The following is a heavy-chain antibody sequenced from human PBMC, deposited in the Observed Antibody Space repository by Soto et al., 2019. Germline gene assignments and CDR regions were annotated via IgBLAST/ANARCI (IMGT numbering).Heavy chain of an antibody. J-gene: IGHJ4*02. CDR2: FIPMVGTT. V-gene: IGHV1-69*18. CDR1: GGTFRSHA. D-gene: IGHD3-10*01. Sequence: QVQLVQSGAEVKTPGYSVKVSCKGSGGTFRSHAVSWVRQAPGQGLEWMGSFIPMVGTTNYAQKFQGRVTITADESRATAYMELHSLTSEDMAVYYGTRGLQWGEYVYCLFYYFEDWGQGTLVTVSA. CDR3: TRGLQWGEYVYCLFYYFED.